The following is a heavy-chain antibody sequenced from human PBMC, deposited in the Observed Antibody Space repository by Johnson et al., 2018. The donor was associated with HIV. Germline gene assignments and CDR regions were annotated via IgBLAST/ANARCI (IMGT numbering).Heavy chain of an antibody. CDR2: ISYDGSNK. Sequence: VQLVESGGGLVKPGGSLRLSCAASGFTFSSYAMHWVRQAPGKGLEWVAVISYDGSNKYYADSVKGRFTISRDNAMKSLYLQINSLRAEDTAVYYCARNRPVSYGYRGAFDFWGQGTMVTVSS. CDR3: ARNRPVSYGYRGAFDF. D-gene: IGHD5-18*01. J-gene: IGHJ3*01. CDR1: GFTFSSYA. V-gene: IGHV3-30*04.